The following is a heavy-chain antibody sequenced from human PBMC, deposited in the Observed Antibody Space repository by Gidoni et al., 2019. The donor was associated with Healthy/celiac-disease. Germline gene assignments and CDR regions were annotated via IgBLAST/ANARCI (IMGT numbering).Heavy chain of an antibody. CDR3: ARVGHEDYDILTGSRVVHYGMDV. CDR1: GFTFSSYS. V-gene: IGHV3-48*01. CDR2: ISSSSSTI. J-gene: IGHJ6*02. D-gene: IGHD3-9*01. Sequence: EVQLVESGGGLVQPGGSLRLSCAASGFTFSSYSMNWVRQAPGKGLEWVSYISSSSSTIYYADSVKGRFTISRDNAKNSLYLQMNSLRAEDTAVYYCARVGHEDYDILTGSRVVHYGMDVWGQGTTVTVSS.